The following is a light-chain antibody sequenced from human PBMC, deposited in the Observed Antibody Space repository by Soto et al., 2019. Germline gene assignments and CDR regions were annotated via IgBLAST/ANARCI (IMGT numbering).Light chain of an antibody. V-gene: IGKV3-11*01. CDR2: DAA. Sequence: EIVLTQSPATLSLSPGERATLSCRASQSVSSYLAWYQQKPGQAPRLLIYDAANKATGIPARFSGSGCGTDFALTITIQAPEGFAVYYCQQRSKWPSTFGGGTKVEIK. CDR3: QQRSKWPST. CDR1: QSVSSY. J-gene: IGKJ4*01.